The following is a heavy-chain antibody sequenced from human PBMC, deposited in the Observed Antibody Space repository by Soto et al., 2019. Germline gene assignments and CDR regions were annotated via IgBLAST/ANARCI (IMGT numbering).Heavy chain of an antibody. V-gene: IGHV3-21*01. CDR3: AREVSKYSGYDFDY. D-gene: IGHD5-12*01. CDR1: GFTFSSYS. J-gene: IGHJ4*02. Sequence: EVQLVESGGGLVKPGGSLRLSCAASGFTFSSYSMNWVRQAPGKGLEWVSSISSSSSYIYYADSVKGRFTISRDNAKNSLYLQMNSLRDEDTAVYYSAREVSKYSGYDFDYWGQGTLVTVSS. CDR2: ISSSSSYI.